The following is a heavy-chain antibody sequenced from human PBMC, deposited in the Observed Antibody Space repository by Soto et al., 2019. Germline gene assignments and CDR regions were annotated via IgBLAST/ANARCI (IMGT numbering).Heavy chain of an antibody. CDR2: IYYSGSA. D-gene: IGHD6-13*01. CDR3: GRRAVYSSSLTFDY. Sequence: SETLSLTCTVSGGSISRSSYYWAWIRQPPGKGLEWIGSIYYSGSAYYNPSLKSRVTISVDTSKNQFSLKLSSVTAADTAVYYCGRRAVYSSSLTFDYCGQGTLVTVSA. V-gene: IGHV4-39*01. J-gene: IGHJ4*02. CDR1: GGSISRSSYY.